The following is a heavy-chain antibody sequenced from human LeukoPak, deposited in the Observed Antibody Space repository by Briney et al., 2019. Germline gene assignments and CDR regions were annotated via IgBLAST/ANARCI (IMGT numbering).Heavy chain of an antibody. Sequence: GGSLRLSCAASGFTFSSYAMSWVRQAPGKGLEWVSAISGGGGATFYADPVKGRFTISRDNSKNTLYLQMNGLRAEDTAVYYCAKDRRGNAPRGAFDIWGQGTMVTVSS. CDR2: ISGGGGAT. CDR1: GFTFSSYA. V-gene: IGHV3-23*01. CDR3: AKDRRGNAPRGAFDI. J-gene: IGHJ3*02. D-gene: IGHD1-1*01.